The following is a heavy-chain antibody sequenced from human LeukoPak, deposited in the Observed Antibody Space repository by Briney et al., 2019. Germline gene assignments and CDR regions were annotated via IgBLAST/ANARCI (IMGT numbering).Heavy chain of an antibody. D-gene: IGHD3-10*01. V-gene: IGHV3-23*01. CDR1: GFTFSSYA. CDR2: ISGSGGST. Sequence: GGSLRLSCAASGFTFSSYAMSWVRQAPGKGLEWVSAISGSGGSTYYADSVKGRFTISRDNSKNTLYLQMNSLRAEDTAVYYCANLYGSGSYPEDWFAPWGQGTLVTVSS. J-gene: IGHJ5*02. CDR3: ANLYGSGSYPEDWFAP.